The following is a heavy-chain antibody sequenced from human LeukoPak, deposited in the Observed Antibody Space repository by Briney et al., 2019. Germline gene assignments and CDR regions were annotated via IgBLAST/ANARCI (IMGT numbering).Heavy chain of an antibody. V-gene: IGHV4-34*01. CDR2: INHSGST. CDR3: ARVGYRYGSWFDP. Sequence: SETLSLTCAVYGGSFSGYYWSWIRQPPGKGLEWIGEINHSGSTKYNLSLKSRVTISVDTSKNQFSLKLSSVTAADTAVYYCARVGYRYGSWFDPWGQGTLVTVSS. D-gene: IGHD5-18*01. CDR1: GGSFSGYY. J-gene: IGHJ5*02.